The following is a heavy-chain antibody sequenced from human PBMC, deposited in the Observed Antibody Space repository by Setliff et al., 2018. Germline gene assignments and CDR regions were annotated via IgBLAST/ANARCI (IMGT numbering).Heavy chain of an antibody. D-gene: IGHD3-10*01. CDR2: IWYDGSTK. Sequence: GGSLRLSCAASGFTFSSYAMHWVRQAPGKGLEWVAVIWYDGSTKYYADSVKGRFTISRDNSKNTLYLQMNSLRAEDTAIYYCAKNGFGVVALGVNNWFDPWGQGTLVTVSS. J-gene: IGHJ5*02. CDR3: AKNGFGVVALGVNNWFDP. CDR1: GFTFSSYA. V-gene: IGHV3-33*06.